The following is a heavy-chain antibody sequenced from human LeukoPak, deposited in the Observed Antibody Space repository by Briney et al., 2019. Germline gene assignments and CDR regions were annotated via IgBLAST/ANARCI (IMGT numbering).Heavy chain of an antibody. D-gene: IGHD3-10*01. CDR3: ARGRINMVRRVIMAYYFDY. CDR1: GGSISSHY. Sequence: SETLSLTCTVSGGSISSHYWSWIRQPPGKGREWIGYIYYSGSTNYNPSLKSRVTISVDTSKNQFSLKLSSVTAADTAVYYCARGRINMVRRVIMAYYFDYWGQGPLVTVSS. J-gene: IGHJ4*02. V-gene: IGHV4-59*11. CDR2: IYYSGST.